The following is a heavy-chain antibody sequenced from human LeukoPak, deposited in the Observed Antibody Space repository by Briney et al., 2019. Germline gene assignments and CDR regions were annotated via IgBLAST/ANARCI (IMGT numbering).Heavy chain of an antibody. V-gene: IGHV3-74*01. CDR3: AREYYDFWSGYYAFDI. CDR1: GFTFSSYW. CDR2: INTDGSST. J-gene: IGHJ3*02. Sequence: GGSLRLSCAASGFTFSSYWMHWVRQAPGKGLVWVSRINTDGSSTSYADSVKGRFTISRDNATNTLYLQMNSLRAEDTAVYYCAREYYDFWSGYYAFDIWGQGTMVTVSS. D-gene: IGHD3-3*01.